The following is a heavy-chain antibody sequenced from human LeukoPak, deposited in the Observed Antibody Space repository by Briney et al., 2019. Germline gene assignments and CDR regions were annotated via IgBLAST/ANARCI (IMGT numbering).Heavy chain of an antibody. CDR3: ARPHYPGAVSCFDY. CDR1: GGSISSYY. J-gene: IGHJ4*02. CDR2: IYYSGST. Sequence: PSETLSLTCTVSGGSISSYYWSWVRQPPGKGLEWIGYIYYSGSTTYNPSLKSRVTISVDTSKNQFSLKLSSATAADTAVYYCARPHYPGAVSCFDYWGQGTLVTVSS. D-gene: IGHD5/OR15-5a*01. V-gene: IGHV4-59*01.